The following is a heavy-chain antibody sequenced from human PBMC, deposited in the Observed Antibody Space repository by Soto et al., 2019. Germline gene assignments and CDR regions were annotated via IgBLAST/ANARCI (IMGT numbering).Heavy chain of an antibody. J-gene: IGHJ4*02. CDR2: IKSNPDGGTT. CDR1: GFTFRNAW. D-gene: IGHD2-2*01. V-gene: IGHV3-15*01. CDR3: TTDPPYCSSTSCSLRNDY. Sequence: GGSLRLSCAASGFTFRNAWMSWVRQAPGKGLEWVGRIKSNPDGGTTDYAAPVKGRFTISRDDSKNTTYLQMNSLKTGDTAVYYCTTDPPYCSSTSCSLRNDYWGQGILVTVSS.